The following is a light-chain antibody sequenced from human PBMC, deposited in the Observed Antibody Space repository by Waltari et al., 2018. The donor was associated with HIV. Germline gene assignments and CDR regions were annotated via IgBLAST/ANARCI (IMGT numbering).Light chain of an antibody. V-gene: IGKV1-5*03. CDR3: QQYKSFSLT. CDR1: QNVDNW. CDR2: KTS. Sequence: DIQMTQSPSTLSVSVGDRVIITCRSSQNVDNWLAWYQQRPGSAPKVLIYKTSTLQTGVPSRFSGSGSGTEFSLTISSLHPDDFATYYCQQYKSFSLTFGQGTRLEIK. J-gene: IGKJ5*01.